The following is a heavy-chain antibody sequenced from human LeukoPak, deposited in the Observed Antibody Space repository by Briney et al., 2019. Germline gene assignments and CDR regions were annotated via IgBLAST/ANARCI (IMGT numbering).Heavy chain of an antibody. CDR3: ANKPAGFDP. V-gene: IGHV3-23*01. CDR2: ITGSGDYT. J-gene: IGHJ5*02. Sequence: GGSLRLSCAASGFTFSTYAMAWVRQAPGNGLEWVSSITGSGDYTYYADSVKGRFTISRDNSKNTLYLQMNSLRAEATAVYYCANKPAGFDPWRQGTLVTVSS. D-gene: IGHD1-14*01. CDR1: GFTFSTYA.